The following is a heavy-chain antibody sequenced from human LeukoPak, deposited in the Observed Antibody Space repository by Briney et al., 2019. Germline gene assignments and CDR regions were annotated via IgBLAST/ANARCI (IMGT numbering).Heavy chain of an antibody. CDR2: IYTSGST. J-gene: IGHJ6*03. CDR1: GGSISSYY. V-gene: IGHV4-4*07. D-gene: IGHD3-10*01. Sequence: PSETLSLTCTVSGGSISSYYWSWIRQPAGKGLEWIGRIYTSGSTNYNPSLKSRVTISVDTSKNQFSLKLSSVTAADTAVYYCARQRITMVRGVIYYYYYMDVWGKGTTVTISS. CDR3: ARQRITMVRGVIYYYYYMDV.